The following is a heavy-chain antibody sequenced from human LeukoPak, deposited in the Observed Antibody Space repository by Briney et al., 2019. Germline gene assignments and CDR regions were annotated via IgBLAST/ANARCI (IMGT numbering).Heavy chain of an antibody. V-gene: IGHV3-43D*04. Sequence: PGGSLRLSCAASGFTFDDYAMHWVRQAPGKGLEWVSLISWDGGSTYYADSVKGRFTISRDNSKNSLYLQMNSLRAEDTALYYCAKGGDYDSSGYYHFKHWGQGTLVTVSS. D-gene: IGHD3-22*01. CDR1: GFTFDDYA. CDR2: ISWDGGST. J-gene: IGHJ1*01. CDR3: AKGGDYDSSGYYHFKH.